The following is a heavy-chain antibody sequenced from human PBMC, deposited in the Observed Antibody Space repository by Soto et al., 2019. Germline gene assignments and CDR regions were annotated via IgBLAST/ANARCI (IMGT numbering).Heavy chain of an antibody. CDR1: GFTFSSYS. D-gene: IGHD2-2*02. Sequence: GGSLRLSGSASGFTFSSYSIHWVRQAPGKGLEYVSAISSNGVSTYYADSVKGRFTISRDNSKNTLYLQMSSLRAEDTAVYYCVKSVVVVTADIYFDDWGQGTLVTVSS. V-gene: IGHV3-64D*06. CDR2: ISSNGVST. CDR3: VKSVVVVTADIYFDD. J-gene: IGHJ4*02.